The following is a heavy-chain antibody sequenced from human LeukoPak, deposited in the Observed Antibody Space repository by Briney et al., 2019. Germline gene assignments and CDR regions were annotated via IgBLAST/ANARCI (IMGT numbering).Heavy chain of an antibody. Sequence: ASVKVSCKASGYTFTSYYMHWVRQAPGQGLEWMGIINPSGGSTSYAQKFQGRVTMTRDTSTSTVYMELSSLRSEDTAVYYCARDRAGVGATWSSRFDPWGQGTLVTVSS. CDR3: ARDRAGVGATWSSRFDP. CDR2: INPSGGST. J-gene: IGHJ5*02. D-gene: IGHD1-26*01. V-gene: IGHV1-46*01. CDR1: GYTFTSYY.